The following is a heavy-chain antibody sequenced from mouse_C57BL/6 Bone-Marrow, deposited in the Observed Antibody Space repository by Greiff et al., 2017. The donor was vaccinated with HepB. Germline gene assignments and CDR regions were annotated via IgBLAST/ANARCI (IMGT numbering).Heavy chain of an antibody. CDR2: IWRGGST. CDR3: AKTELASYWYFDV. V-gene: IGHV2-5*01. J-gene: IGHJ1*03. D-gene: IGHD1-2*01. CDR1: GFSLTSYG. Sequence: VMLVESGPGLVQPSQSLSITCTVSGFSLTSYGVHWVRQSPGKGLEWLGVIWRGGSTDYNAAFMSRLSITKDNSKSQVFFKMNSLQADDTAIYYCAKTELASYWYFDVWGTGTTVTVSS.